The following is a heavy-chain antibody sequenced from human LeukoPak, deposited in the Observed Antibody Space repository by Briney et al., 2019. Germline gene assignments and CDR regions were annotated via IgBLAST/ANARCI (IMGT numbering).Heavy chain of an antibody. V-gene: IGHV3-66*01. Sequence: GGSLRLSCAASGFTVSNNYINWVRQAPGKGLEWVSVIYSGGSTYYADSVKGRFTISRDNSKNTLYLQMNTLRAEDTAVYYCVGGAPRRWFGESLSGAKYYFDYWGQGTLVTVSS. CDR3: VGGAPRRWFGESLSGAKYYFDY. D-gene: IGHD3-10*01. CDR2: IYSGGST. J-gene: IGHJ4*02. CDR1: GFTVSNNY.